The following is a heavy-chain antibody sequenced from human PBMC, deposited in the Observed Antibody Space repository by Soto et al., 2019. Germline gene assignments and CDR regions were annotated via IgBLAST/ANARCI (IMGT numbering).Heavy chain of an antibody. CDR2: IYLGGSA. J-gene: IGHJ6*02. CDR3: TRGKWFPRGYGMDV. V-gene: IGHV4-59*01. D-gene: IGHD3-22*01. Sequence: SETLSLTCAVYGGSFSGYYWTWIRQPPGKRLEYIGFIYLGGSANYNPSLESRVTISPDKSKNQLSLRLTSVTAADTAVYYCTRGKWFPRGYGMDVRGRGTTVTVSS. CDR1: GGSFSGYY.